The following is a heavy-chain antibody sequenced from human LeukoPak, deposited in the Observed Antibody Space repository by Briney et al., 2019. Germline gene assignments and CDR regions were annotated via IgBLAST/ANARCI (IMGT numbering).Heavy chain of an antibody. CDR2: IYRTGST. D-gene: IGHD6-13*01. Sequence: SGTLSLTCAVSGGSISSSNWWSWVRQPPGKGLEWIGEIYRTGSTYYNPSLKSRVTISVDRSKNQFSLKLSSVTAADTAVYYCASNSGAAAGYFDYWGQGTLVTVSS. J-gene: IGHJ4*02. V-gene: IGHV4-4*02. CDR1: GGSISSSNW. CDR3: ASNSGAAAGYFDY.